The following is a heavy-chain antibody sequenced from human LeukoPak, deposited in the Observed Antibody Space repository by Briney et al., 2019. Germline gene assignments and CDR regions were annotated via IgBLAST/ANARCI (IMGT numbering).Heavy chain of an antibody. J-gene: IGHJ4*02. V-gene: IGHV4-39*01. CDR1: GGAFSGYY. Sequence: SETLSLTCAVYGGAFSGYYWGWIPQPPGKGLEWIGSNYYIGSTYYNPSLTSRITLSVDKSKNHFSLKLSSVTAADTAVYYCARHDSSGYYRDYWGQGTLVTVSS. CDR2: NYYIGST. CDR3: ARHDSSGYYRDY. D-gene: IGHD3-22*01.